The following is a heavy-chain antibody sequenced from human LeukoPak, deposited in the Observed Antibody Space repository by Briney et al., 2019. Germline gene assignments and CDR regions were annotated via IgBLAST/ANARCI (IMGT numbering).Heavy chain of an antibody. CDR1: GGSISNYY. V-gene: IGHV4-4*07. CDR3: ARDDYGDYEGGFDY. J-gene: IGHJ4*02. CDR2: VYTTGTT. Sequence: PSETLSLTCTVSGGSISNYYWTWIRQPAGKGLEWIGRVYTTGTTNYNPSLKSRVTMSVDTSENQFSLKLSSVTAADTAVYYCARDDYGDYEGGFDYWGQGTLVTVSS. D-gene: IGHD4-17*01.